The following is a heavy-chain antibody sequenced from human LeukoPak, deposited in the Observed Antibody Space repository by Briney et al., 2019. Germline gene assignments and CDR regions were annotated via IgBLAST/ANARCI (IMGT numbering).Heavy chain of an antibody. CDR1: GGSIRNYY. D-gene: IGHD6-19*01. J-gene: IGHJ4*02. CDR2: IQTSGNT. Sequence: SETLSLTCTVSGGSIRNYYWNWIRQPAGKGLEWVGRIQTSGNTDYSPSLKSRITISVDRSKNQVSLKLTSVTAADTAVYYCASDRGSGWFDYWGQGTLVTVSS. CDR3: ASDRGSGWFDY. V-gene: IGHV4-4*07.